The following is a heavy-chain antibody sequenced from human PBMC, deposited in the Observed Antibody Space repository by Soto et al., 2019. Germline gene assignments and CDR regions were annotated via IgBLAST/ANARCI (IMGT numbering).Heavy chain of an antibody. D-gene: IGHD2-15*01. J-gene: IGHJ5*02. CDR1: GGSISSGGYY. Sequence: KPSETLSLTCTVSGGSISSGGYYWSWIRQHPGKGLEWIGFIYYSGSTYYNPSLKSRVTISVDTSKNQFSLKLSSVTAADTAVYYCARGGASWRALSNWFDPWGQGTLVTVSS. CDR3: ARGGASWRALSNWFDP. V-gene: IGHV4-31*03. CDR2: IYYSGST.